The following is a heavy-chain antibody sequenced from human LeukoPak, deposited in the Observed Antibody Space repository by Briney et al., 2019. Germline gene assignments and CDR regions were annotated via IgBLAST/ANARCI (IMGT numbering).Heavy chain of an antibody. CDR1: GFSFTTYR. Sequence: GGSLRLSCAASGFSFTTYRMHCVRQAPGKGLEWVSSISSSGSLIKYADSLRGRFTISRDNAKNSVYLQMNSLPAEDTAVYYCARMPSYSNYAFYFMDVWGKGTTVTVSS. V-gene: IGHV3-21*01. CDR2: ISSSGSLI. J-gene: IGHJ6*03. CDR3: ARMPSYSNYAFYFMDV. D-gene: IGHD4-11*01.